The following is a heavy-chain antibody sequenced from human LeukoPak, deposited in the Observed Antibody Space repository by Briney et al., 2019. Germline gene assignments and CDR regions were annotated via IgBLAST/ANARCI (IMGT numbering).Heavy chain of an antibody. CDR1: GGSIRSYY. D-gene: IGHD3-10*01. J-gene: IGHJ3*02. CDR2: IYYSGST. Sequence: SETLSLTCTVSGGSIRSYYWSWIRQPPGKGLEWIGYIYYSGSTNYNPSLKSRVTISVDTSKNQFSLKLSSVTAADTAVYYCARDPTVRGVARMGYDIWGQGTMVTVSS. V-gene: IGHV4-59*01. CDR3: ARDPTVRGVARMGYDI.